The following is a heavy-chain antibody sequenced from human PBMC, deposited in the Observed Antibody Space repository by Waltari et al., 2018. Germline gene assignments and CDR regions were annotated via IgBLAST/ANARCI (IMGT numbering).Heavy chain of an antibody. CDR2: FYYSVGA. D-gene: IGHD6-19*01. V-gene: IGHV4-39*01. J-gene: IGHJ4*02. CDR1: GGSISSSSYY. Sequence: QLQLQESGPGLVKPSETLSLTCTVSGGSISSSSYYWGWIRQPPGKGLEWIGIFYYSVGADDNPSRKSRVTISVDTSKNQFSLKLSSVTAADTAVYYCARLLGIAVAGTIDYWGQGTLVTVSS. CDR3: ARLLGIAVAGTIDY.